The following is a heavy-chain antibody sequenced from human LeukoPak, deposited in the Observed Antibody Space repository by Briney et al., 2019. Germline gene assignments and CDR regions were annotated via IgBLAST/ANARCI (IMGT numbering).Heavy chain of an antibody. CDR3: ARDRTIFGVVIPYYFDY. Sequence: PGGSLRLSCAASGFTFSSYGMHWVRQAPGKGLEWVAVISYDGSNKYYADSVKGRFTISRDNSKNTLYLQMNSLRAEDTAVYYCARDRTIFGVVIPYYFDYWGQGTLVTVSS. CDR2: ISYDGSNK. D-gene: IGHD3-3*01. J-gene: IGHJ4*02. V-gene: IGHV3-30*19. CDR1: GFTFSSYG.